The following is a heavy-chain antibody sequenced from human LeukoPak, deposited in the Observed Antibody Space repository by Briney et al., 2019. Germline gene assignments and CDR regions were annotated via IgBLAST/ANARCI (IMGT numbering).Heavy chain of an antibody. D-gene: IGHD2-15*01. CDR2: IYHSGST. J-gene: IGHJ1*01. CDR1: GGSFSGYY. V-gene: IGHV4-34*01. CDR3: ASRGGSGGKGGYFQH. Sequence: SETLSLTCAVYGGSFSGYYWSWIRQPPGKGLEWIGYIYHSGSTYYNPSLKSRVTISVDRSKNQFSLKLSSVTAADTAVYYCASRGGSGGKGGYFQHWGQGTLVTVSS.